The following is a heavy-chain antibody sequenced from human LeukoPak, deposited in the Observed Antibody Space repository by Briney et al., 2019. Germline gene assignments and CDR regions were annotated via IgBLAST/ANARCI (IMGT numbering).Heavy chain of an antibody. CDR3: ARGLGVPAA. Sequence: SETLSLTCAVYGGSFSGYYWSWIRQPPRKGLELIGEINHSGSTNYNPSPKSRVTISVDTSKKQFSLKLSSVTAADTAVYYRARGLGVPAAWGQGTLVTVSS. J-gene: IGHJ4*02. CDR2: INHSGST. V-gene: IGHV4-34*01. CDR1: GGSFSGYY. D-gene: IGHD2-2*01.